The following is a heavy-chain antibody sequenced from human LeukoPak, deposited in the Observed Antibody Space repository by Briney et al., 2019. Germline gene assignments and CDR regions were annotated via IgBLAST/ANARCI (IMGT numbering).Heavy chain of an antibody. CDR1: GYTFTSYG. CDR2: ISAYNGNT. CDR3: ARGPSITMVRGGQRYYYMDV. J-gene: IGHJ6*03. V-gene: IGHV1-18*01. D-gene: IGHD3-10*01. Sequence: ASVKVSCKASGYTFTSYGISWVRQAPGQGLEWMGWISAYNGNTNYAHKFQGRVTMTRDTSTNTVYMEMSSLRSEDTAVYYCARGPSITMVRGGQRYYYMDVWGKGTTVTISS.